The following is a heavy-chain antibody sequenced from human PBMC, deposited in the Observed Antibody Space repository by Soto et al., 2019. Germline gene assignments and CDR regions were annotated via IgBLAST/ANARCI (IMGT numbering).Heavy chain of an antibody. CDR2: IIPIFGTA. J-gene: IGHJ3*02. Sequence: CKTVGGSNSGYPISWLRMDTVRGLEWMGGIIPIFGTANYAQKFQGRVTITADESTSTAYMELSSLRSEDTAVYYCARETYYYDSSASETAFDICGQRTMGTVSS. V-gene: IGHV1-69*01. D-gene: IGHD3-22*01. CDR3: ARETYYYDSSASETAFDI. CDR1: GGSNSGYP.